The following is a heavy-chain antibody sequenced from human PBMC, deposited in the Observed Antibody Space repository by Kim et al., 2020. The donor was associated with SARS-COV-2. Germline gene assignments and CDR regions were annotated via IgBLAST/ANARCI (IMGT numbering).Heavy chain of an antibody. D-gene: IGHD3-9*01. CDR1: GFTFSSYA. J-gene: IGHJ4*02. Sequence: GGSLRLSCAASGFTFSSYAMHWVRQAPGKGLEWVAVISYDGSNKYYADSVKGRFTISRDNSKNTLYLQMNSLRAEDTAVYYCARDLGYDILTGYSHSPYWGQGTLVTVSS. CDR2: ISYDGSNK. CDR3: ARDLGYDILTGYSHSPY. V-gene: IGHV3-30-3*01.